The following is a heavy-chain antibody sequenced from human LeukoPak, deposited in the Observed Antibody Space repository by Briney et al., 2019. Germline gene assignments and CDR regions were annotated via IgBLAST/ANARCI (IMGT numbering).Heavy chain of an antibody. J-gene: IGHJ4*02. CDR1: GYTFTGYY. V-gene: IGHV1-2*02. D-gene: IGHD5-12*01. Sequence: EASVKVSCKASGYTFTGYYMHWVRQAPGQGLEWMGWINPNSGGTNYAQKFQGRVTMTRDTSISTAYMELSSLRSEDTAVYYCARQSSGYDLPHFDYWGQGTLVTVSS. CDR2: INPNSGGT. CDR3: ARQSSGYDLPHFDY.